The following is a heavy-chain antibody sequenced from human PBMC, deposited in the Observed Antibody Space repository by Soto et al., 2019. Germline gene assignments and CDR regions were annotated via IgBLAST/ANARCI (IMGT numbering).Heavy chain of an antibody. V-gene: IGHV4-59*01. CDR3: ARGQGDSGYDDSGPNYFDT. CDR1: SDSIGNYY. Sequence: QVHLQESGPGLVKPSGTLSLTCTVSSDSIGNYYWSWIRQSPGRGLEWLGYIYSSGPTKYSPSLNSRLTLSVDTSKNQFSLRLTSVSTADTGVYFCARGQGDSGYDDSGPNYFDTWGQGTPITVSS. D-gene: IGHD3-16*01. J-gene: IGHJ5*01. CDR2: IYSSGPT.